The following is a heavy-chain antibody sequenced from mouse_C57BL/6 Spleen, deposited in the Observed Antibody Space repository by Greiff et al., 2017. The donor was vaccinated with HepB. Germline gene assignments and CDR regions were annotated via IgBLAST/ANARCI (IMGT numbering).Heavy chain of an antibody. Sequence: VQLQQSGAELVKPGASVKLSCKASGYTFTSYWMHWVKQRPGQGLEWIGMIHPNSGSTNYNEKFKSKATLTVDKSSSTAYMQLSSLTSDDSAVYYCARSDYYGTPYWGQGTTLTVSS. J-gene: IGHJ2*01. V-gene: IGHV1-64*01. CDR2: IHPNSGST. D-gene: IGHD1-1*01. CDR1: GYTFTSYW. CDR3: ARSDYYGTPY.